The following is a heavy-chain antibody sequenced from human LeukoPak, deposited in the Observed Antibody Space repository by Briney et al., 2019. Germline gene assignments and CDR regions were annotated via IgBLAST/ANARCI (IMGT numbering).Heavy chain of an antibody. J-gene: IGHJ5*02. Sequence: ASVKVSCKASGYTFTGYYMHWVRQAPGQGLEWMGCINPNSGGTNYAQKFQGRVTMTRDTSISTAYMELSRLRSDDTAVYYCARGGVFGVVLNWFDPWGQGTLVTVSS. CDR1: GYTFTGYY. D-gene: IGHD3-3*01. CDR3: ARGGVFGVVLNWFDP. CDR2: INPNSGGT. V-gene: IGHV1-2*02.